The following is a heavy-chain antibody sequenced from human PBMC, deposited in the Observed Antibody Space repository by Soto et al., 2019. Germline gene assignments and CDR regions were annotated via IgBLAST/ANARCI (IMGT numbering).Heavy chain of an antibody. J-gene: IGHJ4*02. CDR3: ARDPSPFSSSTDY. CDR2: IWYDGSNK. CDR1: GFTFSSYG. D-gene: IGHD6-13*01. V-gene: IGHV3-33*01. Sequence: PGGSLRLSCAASGFTFSSYGMHWVRQAPGKGLEWVAVIWYDGSNKYYADSVKGRFTISRDNSKNTLYLQMNSLRAEDTAVYYCARDPSPFSSSTDYWGQGTLVTVSS.